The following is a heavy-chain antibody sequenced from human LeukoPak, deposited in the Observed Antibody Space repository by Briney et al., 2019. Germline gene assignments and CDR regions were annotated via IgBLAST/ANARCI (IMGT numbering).Heavy chain of an antibody. Sequence: GGSLRLSCAASGFTFSSYSMNWVRQAPGKGLEWVSSISSSSSYIYYADSVKGRFTISRDNAKNSLYLQMNSLRAEDTAVCYCARETVPGYSFDYWGQGTLVTVSS. CDR1: GFTFSSYS. CDR2: ISSSSSYI. CDR3: ARETVPGYSFDY. V-gene: IGHV3-21*01. D-gene: IGHD5-18*01. J-gene: IGHJ4*02.